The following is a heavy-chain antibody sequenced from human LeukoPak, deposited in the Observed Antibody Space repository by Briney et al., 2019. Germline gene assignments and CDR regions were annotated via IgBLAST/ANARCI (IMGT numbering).Heavy chain of an antibody. D-gene: IGHD2-2*01. V-gene: IGHV4-59*01. Sequence: SETLSLTCTVSGGSISSYYWSWLRQPPGKGLEWIGYIYYSGSTNYNPSLKSRVTISVDTSKNQFSLKLSSVTAADTAVYYCARSGYCSSTSCQIAGWFDPWGQGTLVTVSS. CDR2: IYYSGST. CDR3: ARSGYCSSTSCQIAGWFDP. J-gene: IGHJ5*02. CDR1: GGSISSYY.